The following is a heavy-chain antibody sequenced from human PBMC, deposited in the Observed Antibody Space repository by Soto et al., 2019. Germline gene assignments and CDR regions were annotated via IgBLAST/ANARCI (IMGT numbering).Heavy chain of an antibody. J-gene: IGHJ4*02. CDR2: IIPILGIA. CDR3: ARGLHYDSISLDDY. Sequence: GASVKVSCKASGGTFSSYTISWVRQAPGQGLEWMGRIIPILGIANYAQKLQGRVTITADKSTSTAYMELSSLRSEDTAVYYCARGLHYDSISLDDYWGQGTLVTVSS. CDR1: GGTFSSYT. D-gene: IGHD3-22*01. V-gene: IGHV1-69*02.